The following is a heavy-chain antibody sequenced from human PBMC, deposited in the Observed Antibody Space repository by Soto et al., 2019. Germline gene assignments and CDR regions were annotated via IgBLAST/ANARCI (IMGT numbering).Heavy chain of an antibody. J-gene: IGHJ4*02. CDR3: ARKGVHIVLRLARGYYFDY. Sequence: SETLSLTCTVSCGSISSGAYCWSWIRQHPGKGLEWIGYIYSSGSTYYNPSLKSRITISVDTSKSQFSLKLSSVTAADTAVYYCARKGVHIVLRLARGYYFDYWGQGTPVTVSS. V-gene: IGHV4-31*03. D-gene: IGHD5-12*01. CDR1: CGSISSGAYC. CDR2: IYSSGST.